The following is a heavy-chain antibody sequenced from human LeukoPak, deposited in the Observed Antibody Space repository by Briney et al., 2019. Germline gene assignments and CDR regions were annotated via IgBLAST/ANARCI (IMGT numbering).Heavy chain of an antibody. CDR1: GFTFSSYA. D-gene: IGHD5-24*01. CDR2: ISYDGSNK. J-gene: IGHJ4*02. V-gene: IGHV3-30-3*01. CDR3: ASEDGYNHPSYFDY. Sequence: GGSLRLSCAASGFTFSSYAMHWVRQAPGKGLEWVAVISYDGSNKYYADSVKGRFTISRDNAKNSLYLQMNSLRAEDTAVYYCASEDGYNHPSYFDYWGQGTLVTVSS.